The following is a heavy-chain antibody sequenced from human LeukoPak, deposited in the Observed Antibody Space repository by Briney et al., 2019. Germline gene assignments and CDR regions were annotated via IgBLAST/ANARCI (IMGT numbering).Heavy chain of an antibody. CDR3: ARGGIAPQRRDVFDI. J-gene: IGHJ3*02. D-gene: IGHD6-13*01. CDR1: GFTFSSYS. V-gene: IGHV3-21*01. CDR2: ISSSSSYI. Sequence: PGGSLRLSCAASGFTFSSYSMNWVRQAPGKGLEWVSSISSSSSYIYYAESVKGRFTISRDNAKNSLYLQMNSLRAEDTAVYYCARGGIAPQRRDVFDIWGQGTMVTVSS.